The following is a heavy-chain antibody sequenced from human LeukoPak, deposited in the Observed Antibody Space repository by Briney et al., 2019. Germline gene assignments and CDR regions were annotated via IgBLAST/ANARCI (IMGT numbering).Heavy chain of an antibody. J-gene: IGHJ4*02. CDR1: GGSMSNYY. V-gene: IGHV4-59*08. CDR2: IYYSGST. CDR3: VRVDNGGNYFDY. Sequence: SETLSLTCTVSGGSMSNYYWSWIRQPPGKGLEWIGYIYYSGSTNYNPSLKSRLTISADTSKNQFSLRLSSVTAADTAVYYCVRVDNGGNYFDYWGQGTLVTVSS. D-gene: IGHD4-23*01.